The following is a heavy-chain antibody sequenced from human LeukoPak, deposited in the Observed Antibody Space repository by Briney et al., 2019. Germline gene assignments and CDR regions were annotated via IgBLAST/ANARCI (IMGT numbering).Heavy chain of an antibody. CDR2: IHHSGTT. J-gene: IGHJ6*03. V-gene: IGHV4-59*01. CDR1: GGSISSYY. Sequence: SETLSLTCTAPGGSISSYYWSWIRQPPGRGLEWLGFIHHSGTTNYNPSLKSRVTISVDRSKKQFSLKVTSVTAADTAVYYCARIYCSSATSFPFSRYYQYHYMDVWGKGTTVTVSS. CDR3: ARIYCSSATSFPFSRYYQYHYMDV. D-gene: IGHD2-2*01.